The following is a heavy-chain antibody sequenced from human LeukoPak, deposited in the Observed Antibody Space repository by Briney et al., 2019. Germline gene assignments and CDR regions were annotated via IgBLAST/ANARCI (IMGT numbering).Heavy chain of an antibody. Sequence: SETLSLTCTVSGGSISSSSYYWGWIRQPPGKGLEWIGSIYYSGSTYYNPSLKSRVTISVDTSKNQFSLKLSSVTAADTAVYYCATGGRGGSYSSDNWFDPWGQGTLVTVSS. CDR1: GGSISSSSYY. CDR3: ATGGRGGSYSSDNWFDP. CDR2: IYYSGST. D-gene: IGHD1-26*01. J-gene: IGHJ5*02. V-gene: IGHV4-39*01.